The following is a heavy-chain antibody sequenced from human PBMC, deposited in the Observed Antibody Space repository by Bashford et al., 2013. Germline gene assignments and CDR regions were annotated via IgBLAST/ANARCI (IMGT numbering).Heavy chain of an antibody. V-gene: IGHV3-74*01. J-gene: IGHJ4*02. CDR3: ARDFYYVACDY. Sequence: VRQAPGKGLVWVSRINGDGSITNYADSVKGRFTISRDNVKNTLYLQMNSLRPEDTAVYYCARDFYYVACDYWGQGTLVTVSS. D-gene: IGHD3-10*02. CDR2: INGDGSIT.